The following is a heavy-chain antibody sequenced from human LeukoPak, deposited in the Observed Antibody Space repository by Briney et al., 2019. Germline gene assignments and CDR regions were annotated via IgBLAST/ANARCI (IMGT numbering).Heavy chain of an antibody. D-gene: IGHD6-19*01. CDR2: IYYSGSP. V-gene: IGHV4-59*01. J-gene: IGHJ4*02. CDR3: ARVGDSSGWHGRVDY. Sequence: SETLSLTCTVSGGSISSYYWNWIRQPPGKGLEWIGYIYYSGSPYNPSLKGRVTISVDTSKNQFSLKLSSVTAADTAVYYCARVGDSSGWHGRVDYWGQGTLVTVSS. CDR1: GGSISSYY.